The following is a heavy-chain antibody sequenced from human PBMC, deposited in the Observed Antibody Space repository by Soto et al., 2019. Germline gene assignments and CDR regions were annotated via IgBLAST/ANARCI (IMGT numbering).Heavy chain of an antibody. CDR1: GFIFSSYG. Sequence: PGGSLRLSCVASGFIFSSYGMHWVRQAPGKGLEWVAVIWYDGSNKYYADSVKGRFTISRGNSKNMLYLQMNSLRAEDTAVYYCARGNYDNSGYYDDAFDIWGQGTMVTVSS. CDR3: ARGNYDNSGYYDDAFDI. CDR2: IWYDGSNK. V-gene: IGHV3-33*01. J-gene: IGHJ3*02. D-gene: IGHD3-22*01.